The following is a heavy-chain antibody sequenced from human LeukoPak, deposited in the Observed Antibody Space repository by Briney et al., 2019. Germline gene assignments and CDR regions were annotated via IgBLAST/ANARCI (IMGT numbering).Heavy chain of an antibody. CDR1: GFTVSSNY. Sequence: GGSLRLSCAASGFTVSSNYMSWVRQAPGKGLEWVSVIYSGGSTYYADSVKGRFTISRDNSKNTLYLQMNSLRAEDTAVYYCASYSGSWGHCYYGMDVWGQGTTVTVS. V-gene: IGHV3-53*01. D-gene: IGHD6-13*01. CDR3: ASYSGSWGHCYYGMDV. J-gene: IGHJ6*02. CDR2: IYSGGST.